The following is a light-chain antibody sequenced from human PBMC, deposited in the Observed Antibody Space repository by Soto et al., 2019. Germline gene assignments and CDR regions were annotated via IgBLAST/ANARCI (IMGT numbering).Light chain of an antibody. J-gene: IGKJ1*01. CDR2: DTS. CDR3: HQLQSWPRK. V-gene: IGKV3-11*01. CDR1: QTVSSK. Sequence: EIVLTQSPATLSSSPGERATLSCRASQTVSSKLAWYQHKPGQAPRLLIYDTSNRAGGIPARFSGSGSGKDFTLTISSLEPEDFAVYYCHQLQSWPRKFVQGTKVEIK.